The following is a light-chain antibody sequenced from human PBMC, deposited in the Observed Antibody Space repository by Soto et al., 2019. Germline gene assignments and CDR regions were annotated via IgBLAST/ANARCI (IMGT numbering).Light chain of an antibody. Sequence: DIQMTQSPSSLSASVGDRVTITCRASRGISTYLAWYQQKPGTVPKLLIYAASTLQSGDPSRFSGSASGTDFTLTISSLQPEDVATHYSQKCGDAPFTCGGRTKVDIK. J-gene: IGKJ4*01. CDR1: RGISTY. V-gene: IGKV1-27*01. CDR2: AAS. CDR3: QKCGDAPFT.